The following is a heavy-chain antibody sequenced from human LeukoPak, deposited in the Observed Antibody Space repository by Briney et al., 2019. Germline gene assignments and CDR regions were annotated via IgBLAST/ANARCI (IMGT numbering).Heavy chain of an antibody. CDR2: IKQDGTEK. CDR1: GFTFTTYW. Sequence: GGSLRLSCGASGFTFTTYWLGWVRQPPGKGLEWVANIKQDGTEKYYVDSVKGRFTISRGNAKNSLYLQMNTLRVEDTAIYYCVRVALYFYDSESYYFFEHWGQGTPVTASS. D-gene: IGHD3-10*01. CDR3: VRVALYFYDSESYYFFEH. J-gene: IGHJ4*02. V-gene: IGHV3-7*01.